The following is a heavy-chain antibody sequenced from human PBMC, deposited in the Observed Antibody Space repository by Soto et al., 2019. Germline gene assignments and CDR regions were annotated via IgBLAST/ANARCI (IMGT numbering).Heavy chain of an antibody. Sequence: EVQLLESGGGLVQPGGSLRLSCAASGFTFSSYAMNWVRQAPGKGLEWVSRISGSDGTTYYADSVKGRFTISRDNSKNTLYLQMNRLRGEDTAVYYCVKAGRVLYSGVLTWGQGTLVTVSS. CDR1: GFTFSSYA. CDR3: VKAGRVLYSGVLT. V-gene: IGHV3-23*01. J-gene: IGHJ5*02. D-gene: IGHD4-4*01. CDR2: ISGSDGTT.